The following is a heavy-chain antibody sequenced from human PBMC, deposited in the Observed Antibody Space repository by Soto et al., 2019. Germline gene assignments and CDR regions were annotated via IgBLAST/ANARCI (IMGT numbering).Heavy chain of an antibody. CDR1: GGSFSGYY. J-gene: IGHJ5*02. D-gene: IGHD2-2*01. V-gene: IGHV4-34*01. CDR2: INHSGST. Sequence: SETLSLTCAVYGGSFSGYYWSWIRQPPGKGLEWIGEINHSGSTNYNPSLKSRVTISVDTSKNQFSLKLSSVTAADTAVYYCARIWSPPRYDIVVVPAAMIGWFDPWGQGTLVTVSS. CDR3: ARIWSPPRYDIVVVPAAMIGWFDP.